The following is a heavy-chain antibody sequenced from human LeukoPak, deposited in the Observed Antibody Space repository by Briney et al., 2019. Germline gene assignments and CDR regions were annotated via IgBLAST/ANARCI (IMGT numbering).Heavy chain of an antibody. D-gene: IGHD1-26*01. V-gene: IGHV1-2*02. CDR1: GYTFTGYY. CDR2: INPNSGGT. Sequence: ASVKVSCKASGYTFTGYYMHWVRQAPGQRLEWMGWINPNSGGTNYAQKFQGRVTMTRDTSISTAYMELSRLRSDDTAVYYCARIIVGATKVIDYWGQGTLVTVPS. J-gene: IGHJ4*02. CDR3: ARIIVGATKVIDY.